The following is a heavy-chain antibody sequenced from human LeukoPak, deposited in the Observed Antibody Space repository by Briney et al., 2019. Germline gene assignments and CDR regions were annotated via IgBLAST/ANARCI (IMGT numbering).Heavy chain of an antibody. D-gene: IGHD3-22*01. J-gene: IGHJ3*01. V-gene: IGHV4-34*01. CDR2: INHSGRT. CDR3: ARGSHGYYDSRDAFDV. CDR1: GYSFRGYY. Sequence: PSETLSLTCAVYGYSFRGYYWSWLRRPRGKGREWVGEINHSGRTNYNASLKSRVTISVHTSKDPFSLKLTSVPAADTAVYYCARGSHGYYDSRDAFDVWGQGTMVTVSS.